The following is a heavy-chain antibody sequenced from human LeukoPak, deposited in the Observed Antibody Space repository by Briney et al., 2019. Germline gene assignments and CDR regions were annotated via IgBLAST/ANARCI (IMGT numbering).Heavy chain of an antibody. CDR3: ARHSRSAYTGYENAFDI. J-gene: IGHJ3*02. Sequence: PSETLSLTCTVSGGSINTYFWSWIRQPPGKGLEWIGNIYNSANTHYNPSLKTRITMSVDTSKNQFSLKLNSVTAADTGIYYCARHSRSAYTGYENAFDIWGQGTMVTVSS. CDR1: GGSINTYF. CDR2: IYNSANT. V-gene: IGHV4-59*08. D-gene: IGHD5-12*01.